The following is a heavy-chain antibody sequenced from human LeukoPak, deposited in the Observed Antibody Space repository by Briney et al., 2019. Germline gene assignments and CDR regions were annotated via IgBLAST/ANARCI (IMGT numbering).Heavy chain of an antibody. CDR1: GITLTSYS. Sequence: GGSLRLSCTASGITLTSYSMNWVRQAPGKGLEWVSSISSSGTYIYYADSVKGRFTISRDNAKNSLYLQMNSLRAEDTAVYYCARDLKSGWSMGYFDYWGQGTLVTVSS. V-gene: IGHV3-21*01. CDR3: ARDLKSGWSMGYFDY. CDR2: ISSSGTYI. J-gene: IGHJ4*02. D-gene: IGHD6-19*01.